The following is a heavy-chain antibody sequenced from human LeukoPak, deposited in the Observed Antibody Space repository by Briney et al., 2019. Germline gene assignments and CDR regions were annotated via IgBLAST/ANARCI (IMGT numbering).Heavy chain of an antibody. CDR1: GYTFTSYD. J-gene: IGHJ6*03. Sequence: ASVKVSCKASGYTFTSYDINWVRQATGQGLEWMGWMNPNSGNTGYAQKFQGRVTMTRNTSISTAYMELGSLRSEDTAVYYCARPPAGVRYWRGTSCYLYYYYYMDVWGKGTTVTVSS. D-gene: IGHD2-2*01. CDR2: MNPNSGNT. CDR3: ARPPAGVRYWRGTSCYLYYYYYMDV. V-gene: IGHV1-8*01.